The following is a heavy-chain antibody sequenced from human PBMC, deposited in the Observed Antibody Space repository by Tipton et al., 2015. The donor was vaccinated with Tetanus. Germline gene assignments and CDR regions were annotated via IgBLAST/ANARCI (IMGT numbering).Heavy chain of an antibody. CDR2: IYPGDSDT. D-gene: IGHD6-6*01. CDR1: GDTSRSYW. Sequence: QLVQSGAEVKKPGESLKISCKASGDTSRSYWISWVRRMPGKGLEWMGIIYPGDSDTRYSPSFHGHVTMSADKSINTAYLQWSSLKASDTAMYFCARLHLRTFASSSGYWGQGTMVTVSS. J-gene: IGHJ4*02. CDR3: ARLHLRTFASSSGY. V-gene: IGHV5-51*01.